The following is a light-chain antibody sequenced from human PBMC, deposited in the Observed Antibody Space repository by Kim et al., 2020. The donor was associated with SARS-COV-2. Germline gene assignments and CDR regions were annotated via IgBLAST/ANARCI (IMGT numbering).Light chain of an antibody. CDR3: DSRDSSANHLVV. Sequence: SSELTQDPAVSVALGQTVRITCQGDSLRSYYASWYQQKPGQAPVLVIYGKNNRPSGIPDRFSGSSSGNTSSLTITGAQAEDEADHYCDSRDSSANHLVVFGGGTQLTVL. V-gene: IGLV3-19*01. CDR1: SLRSYY. CDR2: GKN. J-gene: IGLJ2*01.